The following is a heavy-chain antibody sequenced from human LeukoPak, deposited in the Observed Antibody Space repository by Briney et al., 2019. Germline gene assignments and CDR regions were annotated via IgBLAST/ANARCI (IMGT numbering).Heavy chain of an antibody. J-gene: IGHJ4*02. CDR2: ISSSSSYI. V-gene: IGHV3-21*01. CDR3: ARADGSGSYYFGLLDY. D-gene: IGHD3-10*01. CDR1: GFTFSSYS. Sequence: GGSLRLSCAASGFTFSSYSMNWVRQAPGKGLEWISSISSSSSYIYYADSVEGRFTISRDNAKNSLYLQMNSLRAEDTAVYYCARADGSGSYYFGLLDYWGQGTLVTVSS.